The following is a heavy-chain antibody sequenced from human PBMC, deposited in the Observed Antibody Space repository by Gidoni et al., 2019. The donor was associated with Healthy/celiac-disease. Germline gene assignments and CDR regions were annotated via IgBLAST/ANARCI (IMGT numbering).Heavy chain of an antibody. D-gene: IGHD1-26*01. CDR1: GFTFSSYG. V-gene: IGHV3-33*01. Sequence: QVQLVESGGGVVQPGRSLRLSCAASGFTFSSYGMHGVRQAPGKGLEWVAVIWYEGSNKYYADSGKGRFTISRDNSKNTLYLKMNSLRAEDTAVYYCARDAVQDSGSYYYCDYWGQGTLVTVSS. CDR3: ARDAVQDSGSYYYCDY. J-gene: IGHJ4*02. CDR2: IWYEGSNK.